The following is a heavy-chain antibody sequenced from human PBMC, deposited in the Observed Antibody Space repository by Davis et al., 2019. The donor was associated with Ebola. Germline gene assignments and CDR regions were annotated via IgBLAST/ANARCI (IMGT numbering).Heavy chain of an antibody. CDR3: ASPILYGDYGVGDV. Sequence: SETLSLTCAVSGGSISSSSYYWGWIRQPPGKGLEWIGSIYYSGSTYYNPSLKSRVTISVDTSKNQFSLKLSSVTAADTAVYYCASPILYGDYGVGDVWGQGTTVTVSS. J-gene: IGHJ6*02. CDR1: GGSISSSSYY. D-gene: IGHD4-17*01. CDR2: IYYSGST. V-gene: IGHV4-39*07.